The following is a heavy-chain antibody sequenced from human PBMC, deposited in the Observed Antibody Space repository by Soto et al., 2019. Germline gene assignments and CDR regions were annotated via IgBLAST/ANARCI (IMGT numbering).Heavy chain of an antibody. CDR3: ARWPQPRYTADPYAVDV. V-gene: IGHV1-69*11. Sequence: QVHLVQSGTEVKKPGSSVKVSCKASGGTFSSSGFSWVRQAPGQGLEWMGMIVPSLDTTNYAQKFQARVTITADEVTSTAYVELSSLRSEDTAVYYCARWPQPRYTADPYAVDVWGQGTRVIVSS. CDR1: GGTFSSSG. CDR2: IVPSLDTT. J-gene: IGHJ6*02. D-gene: IGHD3-16*02.